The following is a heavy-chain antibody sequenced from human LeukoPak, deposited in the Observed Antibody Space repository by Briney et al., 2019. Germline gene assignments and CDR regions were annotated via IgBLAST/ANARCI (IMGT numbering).Heavy chain of an antibody. CDR3: ARYTQHYGFDI. CDR2: MNPRDNT. J-gene: IGHJ3*02. V-gene: IGHV1-8*01. CDR1: GYTSTSPD. D-gene: IGHD3-3*02. Sequence: ASVKVSCKASGYTSTSPDINWVRQATGRGLAWLGWMNPRDNTGYAQKFQGRVTLTRDKSINTAYMELSSLRSEDTAVYYCARYTQHYGFDIWGQGTMVTVSA.